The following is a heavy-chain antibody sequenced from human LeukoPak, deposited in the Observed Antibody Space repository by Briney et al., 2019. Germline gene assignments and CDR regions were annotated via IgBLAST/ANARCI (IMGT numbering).Heavy chain of an antibody. D-gene: IGHD2-2*01. Sequence: GGSLRLSCAASGFSFSSYAMSWVRQAPGKGLEWVSAISGSGGSTYYADSVKGRFTISRDNSKNTLYLQMNSLRAEDTAVYYCAGSTSWYYFDYWGQGTLVTVSS. CDR3: AGSTSWYYFDY. CDR1: GFSFSSYA. V-gene: IGHV3-23*01. J-gene: IGHJ4*02. CDR2: ISGSGGST.